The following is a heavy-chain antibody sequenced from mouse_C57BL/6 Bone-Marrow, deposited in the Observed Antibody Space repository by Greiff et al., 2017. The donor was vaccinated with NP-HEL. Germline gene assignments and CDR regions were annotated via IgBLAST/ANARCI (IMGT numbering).Heavy chain of an antibody. CDR2: IYPRSGNT. V-gene: IGHV1-81*01. J-gene: IGHJ1*03. Sequence: VQLQESRAELARPGASVKLSCKASGYTFTSYGISWVKQRTGQGLEWIGEIYPRSGNTYYNEKFKGKATLTADKSSSTAYMELRSLTSEDSAVYFCARWGYYGSSYWYFDVWGTGTTVTVSS. CDR3: ARWGYYGSSYWYFDV. D-gene: IGHD1-1*01. CDR1: GYTFTSYG.